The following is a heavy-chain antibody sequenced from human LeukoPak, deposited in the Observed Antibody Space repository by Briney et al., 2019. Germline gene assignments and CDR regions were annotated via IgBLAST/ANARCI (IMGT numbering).Heavy chain of an antibody. CDR2: IYYSGST. CDR1: GGSISSSSYY. J-gene: IGHJ5*02. CDR3: ARVGNPLVTVFAWFDP. Sequence: SETLTLTCTVSGGSISSSSYYWGWIRQPPGKGLEWIGSIYYSGSTNYNPSLKSRVTISVDTSKNQFSLKLSSVTAADTAVYYCARVGNPLVTVFAWFDPWGQGTLVTVSS. D-gene: IGHD3-3*01. V-gene: IGHV4-39*07.